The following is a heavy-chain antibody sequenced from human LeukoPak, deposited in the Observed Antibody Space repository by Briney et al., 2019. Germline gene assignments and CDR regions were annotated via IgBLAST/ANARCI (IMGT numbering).Heavy chain of an antibody. Sequence: GGSLRLSCAASGFTFSSYAIDWVRQAPGKGLEWLAVISYDGSNKYYADSVKGRFTIFRDNSKNTLYLQMNSLRAEDTAMYYCAKDLSAARQFHYYYGLDVWGQGTTVTVSS. D-gene: IGHD2-2*01. V-gene: IGHV3-30*04. CDR3: AKDLSAARQFHYYYGLDV. CDR2: ISYDGSNK. J-gene: IGHJ6*02. CDR1: GFTFSSYA.